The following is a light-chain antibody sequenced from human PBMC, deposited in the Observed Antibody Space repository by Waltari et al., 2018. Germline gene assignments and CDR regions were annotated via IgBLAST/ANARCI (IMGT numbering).Light chain of an antibody. V-gene: IGLV8-61*01. CDR1: SGSVSTSNY. CDR3: MLYMGSGL. J-gene: IGLJ2*01. CDR2: STN. Sequence: TVVTQGPSLSVSPGGTVTLTCGLSSGSVSTSNYPSWYQQTPGQAPRTLIYSTNTRPSGVPDRFSGSILGNKAALTITGAQADDESDYYCMLYMGSGLFGGGTRLTVL.